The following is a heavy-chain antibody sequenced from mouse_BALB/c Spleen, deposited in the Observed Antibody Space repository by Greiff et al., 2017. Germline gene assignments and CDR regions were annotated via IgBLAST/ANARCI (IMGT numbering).Heavy chain of an antibody. CDR3: TSYYYGSSYGYFDV. J-gene: IGHJ1*01. V-gene: IGHV1S81*02. Sequence: QVQLKESGAELVKPGASVQLSCKASGYTFTSYYMYWVKQRPGQGLEWIGEINPSNGGTNFNEKFKSKATLTVDKSSSTAYMQLSSLTSEDSAVYYCTSYYYGSSYGYFDVWGAGTTVTVSS. D-gene: IGHD1-1*01. CDR2: INPSNGGT. CDR1: GYTFTSYY.